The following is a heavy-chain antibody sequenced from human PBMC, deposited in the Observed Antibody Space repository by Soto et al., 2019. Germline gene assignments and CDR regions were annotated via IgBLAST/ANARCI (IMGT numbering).Heavy chain of an antibody. D-gene: IGHD7-27*01. V-gene: IGHV1-3*01. CDR2: INAGNGNT. CDR1: GYTFTSYA. Sequence: ASVKVSCKASGYTFTSYAMHWVRQAPGQRLEWMGWINAGNGNTKYSQKFQGRVTITRDTSASTAYMELSSLRSEDTAVYYCARAKLGGYYFDYWGQGTLVTVSS. CDR3: ARAKLGGYYFDY. J-gene: IGHJ4*02.